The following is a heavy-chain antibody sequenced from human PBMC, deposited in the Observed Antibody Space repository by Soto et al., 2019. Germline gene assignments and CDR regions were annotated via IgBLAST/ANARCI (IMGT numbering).Heavy chain of an antibody. CDR3: ARARDEFGWFDP. D-gene: IGHD3-16*01. CDR1: GGSISSGGYY. J-gene: IGHJ5*02. Sequence: PSETLSLTCTVSGGSISSGGYYWSWIRQHPGKGLEWIGYIYYSGSTYYNPSLKSRVTISVDTSKNQFSLKLSSVTAADTAVYYCARARDEFGWFDPWGQGTLVTVSS. CDR2: IYYSGST. V-gene: IGHV4-31*03.